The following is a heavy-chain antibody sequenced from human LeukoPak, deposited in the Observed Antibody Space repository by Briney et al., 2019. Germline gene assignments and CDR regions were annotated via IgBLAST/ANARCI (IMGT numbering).Heavy chain of an antibody. D-gene: IGHD5-24*01. CDR1: GVSFSGYY. V-gene: IGHV4-34*01. Sequence: SETLSLTCAVYGVSFSGYYWSWIRQPPGKGLEWVGEINHSGRTNYNPSLKTRVTISVDTSKNQFSLKLSSVTAADTAVYYCARGDGYEYYFDYWGQGTLVTVSS. CDR3: ARGDGYEYYFDY. CDR2: INHSGRT. J-gene: IGHJ4*02.